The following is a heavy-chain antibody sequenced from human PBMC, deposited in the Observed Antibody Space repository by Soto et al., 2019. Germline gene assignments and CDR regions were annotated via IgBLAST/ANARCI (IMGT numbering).Heavy chain of an antibody. Sequence: SETLSLTCAVHGGSFSGYYWDWIRQPPGKGLEWIGEVNHGGTSNYNPSLKSRVTISVDTSKNQFSLKLSSVTAADTAVYYCVYSRDYYYGMDVWGQGTTVTVS. V-gene: IGHV4-34*01. J-gene: IGHJ6*02. D-gene: IGHD5-18*01. CDR1: GGSFSGYY. CDR2: VNHGGTS. CDR3: VYSRDYYYGMDV.